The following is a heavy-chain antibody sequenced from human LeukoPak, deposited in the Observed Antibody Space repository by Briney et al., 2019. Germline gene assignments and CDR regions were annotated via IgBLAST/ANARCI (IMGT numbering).Heavy chain of an antibody. J-gene: IGHJ4*02. CDR2: IYSGGST. D-gene: IGHD4-17*01. V-gene: IGHV3-53*01. CDR1: GFTVSSNY. Sequence: PGGSLRLSCAASGFTVSSNYMSWVRQAPGKGLEWVSVIYSGGSTYYADSVKGRFTISRDNSKNTLYLQMNSLRAEDTAVYYCAKAPTKDYGDPQFGYWGQGTLVTVSS. CDR3: AKAPTKDYGDPQFGY.